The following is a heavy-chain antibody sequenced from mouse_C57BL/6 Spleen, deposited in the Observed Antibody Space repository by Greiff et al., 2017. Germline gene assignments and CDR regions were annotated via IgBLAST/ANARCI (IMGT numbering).Heavy chain of an antibody. CDR3: AREGPYYSNYGGY. J-gene: IGHJ2*01. CDR2: ISYDGSN. D-gene: IGHD2-5*01. CDR1: GYSITSGYY. Sequence: EVKLVESGPGLVKPSQSLSLTCSVTGYSITSGYYWNWIRQFPGNKLEWMGYISYDGSNNYNPSLKNRISITRDTSKNQFFLKLNSVTTEDTATYYCAREGPYYSNYGGYWGQGTTLTVSS. V-gene: IGHV3-6*01.